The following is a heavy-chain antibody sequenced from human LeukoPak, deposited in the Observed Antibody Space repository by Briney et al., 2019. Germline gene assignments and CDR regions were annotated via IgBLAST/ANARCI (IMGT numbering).Heavy chain of an antibody. CDR1: GGSFSGYY. V-gene: IGHV4-34*01. CDR2: FNHSGST. CDR3: ASLGYSSSWYGYYSDY. D-gene: IGHD6-13*01. J-gene: IGHJ4*02. Sequence: SETLSLTCAVYGGSFSGYYWGWIRQPPGKGLGWIGEFNHSGSTNYNPSLKSRVTISVDTSKNQFSLKLSSVTAADTAVYYCASLGYSSSWYGYYSDYWGQGTLVTVSS.